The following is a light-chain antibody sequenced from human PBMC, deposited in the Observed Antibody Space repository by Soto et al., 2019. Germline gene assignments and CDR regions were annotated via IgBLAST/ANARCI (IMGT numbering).Light chain of an antibody. Sequence: ENVLTQSPGTLSLSPGERATLSCRASQSVSSSYLTWYQQKPGQAPRLLIYGASSRATDSPDRFSGSGSWTYFTLTISRLEPEDFAVYYCQQYDSSPVPFGQGTKLEIK. J-gene: IGKJ2*01. CDR3: QQYDSSPVP. V-gene: IGKV3-20*01. CDR1: QSVSSSY. CDR2: GAS.